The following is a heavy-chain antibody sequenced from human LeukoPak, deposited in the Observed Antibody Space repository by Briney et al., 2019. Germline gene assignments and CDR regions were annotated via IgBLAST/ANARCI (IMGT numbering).Heavy chain of an antibody. CDR2: INHSGST. V-gene: IGHV4-34*01. J-gene: IGHJ5*02. CDR1: GGSFSGYY. CDR3: ARALSYDSSGYYYLHWFDP. D-gene: IGHD3-22*01. Sequence: SETLSLTCAVYGGSFSGYYWSWIRQPPGKGLEWIGEINHSGSTNYNPSLKSRVTISVDTSKNQFSLKLSSVTAADTAVYYCARALSYDSSGYYYLHWFDPWGQGTLVTVSS.